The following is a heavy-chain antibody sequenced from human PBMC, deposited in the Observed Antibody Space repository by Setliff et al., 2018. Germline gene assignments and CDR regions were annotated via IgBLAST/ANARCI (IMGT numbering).Heavy chain of an antibody. CDR2: INPGNGNT. D-gene: IGHD5-18*01. CDR1: GYTFTDYA. CDR3: VREGVDTRSSTDYRYYMDV. V-gene: IGHV1-3*01. J-gene: IGHJ6*03. Sequence: ASVKVSCKASGYTFTDYAMHWVRQAPGQRLEWMGWINPGNGNTSYAQKFQGRVTIITDESTTTAYMELSSLGSEDTAVYYCVREGVDTRSSTDYRYYMDVWGKGTTVTVSS.